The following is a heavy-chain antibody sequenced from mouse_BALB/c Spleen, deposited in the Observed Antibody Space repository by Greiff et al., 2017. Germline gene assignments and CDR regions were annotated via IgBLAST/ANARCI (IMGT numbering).Heavy chain of an antibody. J-gene: IGHJ3*01. CDR3: VRDYYRYDTWFAY. Sequence: EVQGVESGGGLVQPKGSLKLSCAASGFTFNTYAMNWVRQAPGKGLEWVARIRSKSNNYATYYADSVKDRFTISRDDSQSMLYLQMNNLKTEDTAMYYCVRDYYRYDTWFAYWGQGTLVTVSA. CDR1: GFTFNTYA. D-gene: IGHD2-14*01. V-gene: IGHV10-1*02. CDR2: IRSKSNNYAT.